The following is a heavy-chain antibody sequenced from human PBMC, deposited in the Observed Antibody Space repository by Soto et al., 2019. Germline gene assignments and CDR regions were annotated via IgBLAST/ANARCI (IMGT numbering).Heavy chain of an antibody. CDR1: GASISTVDYW. J-gene: IGHJ4*02. Sequence: QVQLQESGPGLVKPSQTLSLTCTVSGASISTVDYWWSWIRQSPDMGLEWIGHIYDGGRTYNNPSLESRVTMSVDTSESQLSLTLSSVSAADTAVYYCARGPSGDKVDSWGQGTLVTVSS. CDR3: ARGPSGDKVDS. CDR2: IYDGGRT. D-gene: IGHD7-27*01. V-gene: IGHV4-30-4*01.